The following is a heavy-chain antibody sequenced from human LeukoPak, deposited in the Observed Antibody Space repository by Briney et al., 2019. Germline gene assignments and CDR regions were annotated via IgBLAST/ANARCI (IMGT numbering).Heavy chain of an antibody. CDR3: ARDPSRFEAFDI. J-gene: IGHJ3*02. Sequence: ASVKVSCKASGGTFSNYAISWVRQAPGQGLEWMGRIIPFLDIADYAQRFQGRVTITADKSTSTAYMELSSLRSEDTAVYYCARDPSRFEAFDIWGQGTMVTVSS. V-gene: IGHV1-69*04. CDR1: GGTFSNYA. CDR2: IIPFLDIA.